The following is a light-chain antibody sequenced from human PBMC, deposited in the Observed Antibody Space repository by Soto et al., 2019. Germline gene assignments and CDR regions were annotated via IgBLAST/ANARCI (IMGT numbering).Light chain of an antibody. CDR1: SKDIGGYNF. J-gene: IGLJ2*01. Sequence: QSVLTQPASMSGSPGQSITISCTGTSKDIGGYNFVSWYQQHPGKAPKLMIYDVSNRPSGVSTRFSGSKSGNTASLTISGLQAEDEADYYCSSYTTNTTPVFGRGTKLTVL. V-gene: IGLV2-14*01. CDR3: SSYTTNTTPV. CDR2: DVS.